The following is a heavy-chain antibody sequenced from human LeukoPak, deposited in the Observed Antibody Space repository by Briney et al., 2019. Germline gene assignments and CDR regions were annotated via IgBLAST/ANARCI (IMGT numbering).Heavy chain of an antibody. J-gene: IGHJ3*02. Sequence: GASVKVSCKASGYTFTSYAMNWVRQAPGQGLEWMGWINTNTGNPTYAQGFTGRFVFSLDTSVSTAYLQISSLKAEDTAVYYCARDLAVADPVDAFDIWGQGTMVTVSS. CDR2: INTNTGNP. CDR1: GYTFTSYA. CDR3: ARDLAVADPVDAFDI. V-gene: IGHV7-4-1*02. D-gene: IGHD6-19*01.